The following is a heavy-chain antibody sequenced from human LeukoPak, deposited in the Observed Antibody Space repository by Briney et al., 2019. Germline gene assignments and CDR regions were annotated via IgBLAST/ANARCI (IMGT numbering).Heavy chain of an antibody. CDR1: GYTFTCYY. CDR3: AREWGPGSSWYFDF. Sequence: ASVKVSCKASGYTFTCYYMHWVRQAPGQGLEWMGAINSGDGGTTLPQKFQGRVTLTRDTSTSTLYMELSSLRSEDTAIYYCAREWGPGSSWYFDFWGQGTLVTVSS. V-gene: IGHV1-46*01. CDR2: INSGDGGT. J-gene: IGHJ4*02. D-gene: IGHD3-10*01.